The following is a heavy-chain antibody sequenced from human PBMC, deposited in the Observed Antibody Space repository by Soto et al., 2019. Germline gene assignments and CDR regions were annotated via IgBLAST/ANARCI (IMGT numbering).Heavy chain of an antibody. V-gene: IGHV1-2*02. D-gene: IGHD2-2*01. CDR2: ISPNSGGS. CDR3: AKEYCTRNSCAALDI. Sequence: SSVKVSCKASGYSLTDYYLHWVRQAPGQGLEWMGWISPNSGGSNYAQTFQGRVTMTRDTSISTAYMELSSLSSDDTALYYCAKEYCTRNSCAALDIWGQGRMVTVSS. CDR1: GYSLTDYY. J-gene: IGHJ3*02.